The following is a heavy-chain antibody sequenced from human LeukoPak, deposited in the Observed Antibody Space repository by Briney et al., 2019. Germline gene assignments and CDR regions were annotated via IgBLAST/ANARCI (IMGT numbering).Heavy chain of an antibody. V-gene: IGHV4-34*01. CDR3: ARADYGSGSYHRWFDP. D-gene: IGHD3-10*01. J-gene: IGHJ5*02. CDR2: INHSGST. Sequence: SETLSLTCAVYGGSFSGYYWSWIRQPPGKGLEWIGEINHSGSTYYNPSLKSRVTISVDTSKNQFSLKLSSVTAADTAVYYCARADYGSGSYHRWFDPWGQGTLVTVSS. CDR1: GGSFSGYY.